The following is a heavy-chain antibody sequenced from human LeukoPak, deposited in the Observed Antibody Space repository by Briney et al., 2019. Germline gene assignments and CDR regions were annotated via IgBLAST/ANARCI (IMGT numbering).Heavy chain of an antibody. J-gene: IGHJ4*02. V-gene: IGHV4-59*08. Sequence: PSETLSLTCTVSGGSISSYYWSWLRQPPGKGLEWIGYIYYSGSTNYNPSLKSRVTISVDTSKNQFPLKLSSVTAADTAVYYCASSSYGDYSGSPFDYWGQGTLVTVSS. CDR3: ASSSYGDYSGSPFDY. D-gene: IGHD4-17*01. CDR2: IYYSGST. CDR1: GGSISSYY.